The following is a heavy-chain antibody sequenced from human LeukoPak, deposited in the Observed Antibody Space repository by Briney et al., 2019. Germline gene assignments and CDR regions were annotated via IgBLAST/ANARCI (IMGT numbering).Heavy chain of an antibody. CDR3: ARDKGQWLVQLAFDI. V-gene: IGHV1-2*02. Sequence: GASVKVSCKASGYTFTGYYMHWVRQAPGQGLEWMGWVNPNSGGTNYAQKFQGRVTMTRDTSISTAYMELSRLRSDDTAVYYCARDKGQWLVQLAFDIWGQGTMVTVSS. CDR2: VNPNSGGT. CDR1: GYTFTGYY. D-gene: IGHD6-19*01. J-gene: IGHJ3*02.